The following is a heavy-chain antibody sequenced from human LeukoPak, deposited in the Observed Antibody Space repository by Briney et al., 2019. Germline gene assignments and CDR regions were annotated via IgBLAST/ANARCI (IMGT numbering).Heavy chain of an antibody. V-gene: IGHV3-30*04. Sequence: PGRSLRPSFAASGFTFSSYTMHWGPQAPGKGLGGGAVISYDGSNKYYADSVKGRFTISRDNSKNTLYLQMNSLRAEDTAVYYCARVGIVGASYYFDYWGQGTLVTVSS. D-gene: IGHD1-26*01. CDR1: GFTFSSYT. J-gene: IGHJ4*02. CDR2: ISYDGSNK. CDR3: ARVGIVGASYYFDY.